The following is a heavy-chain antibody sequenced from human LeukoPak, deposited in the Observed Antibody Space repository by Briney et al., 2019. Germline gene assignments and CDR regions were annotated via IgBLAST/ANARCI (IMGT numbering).Heavy chain of an antibody. V-gene: IGHV3-7*01. CDR2: IKQDGSAK. D-gene: IGHD1-1*01. J-gene: IGHJ4*02. CDR1: GFTFSRHW. CDR3: ARERSRYTDFDY. Sequence: GGSLRLSRAASGFTFSRHWMYWVRQAPGKGLEWVANIKQDGSAKPYVDSVKGRFTISSDNPKNTLYLQMNSLRVEDTALYYCARERSRYTDFDYRGQGTLVTVSS.